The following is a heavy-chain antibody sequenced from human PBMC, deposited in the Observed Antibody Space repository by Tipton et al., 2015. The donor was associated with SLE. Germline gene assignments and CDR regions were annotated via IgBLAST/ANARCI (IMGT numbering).Heavy chain of an antibody. J-gene: IGHJ4*02. CDR3: EIAVAGTLFFDY. V-gene: IGHV1-18*01. D-gene: IGHD6-19*01. CDR1: GFTFTSYG. CDR2: ISAYTGNT. Sequence: QVQLVQSGAEVKKPGASVKVSCKASGFTFTSYGISWVRQAPGQGREWMGWISAYTGNTDYAQKLQGRVTMTTDTSTSTAYMELRSLRSEDTAVYYCEIAVAGTLFFDYWGQGVLVTVSS.